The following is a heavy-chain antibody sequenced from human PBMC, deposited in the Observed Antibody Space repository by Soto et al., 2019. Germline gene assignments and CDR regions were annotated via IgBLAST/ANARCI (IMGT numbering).Heavy chain of an antibody. V-gene: IGHV3-74*01. J-gene: IGHJ6*02. CDR1: GFTFSSYW. Sequence: GGSLRLSCAASGFTFSSYWMHWVRQAPGKGLVWVSRMNEDGGTTDYADSVKGRFTIPRDNAKNTLYLQMNSLRVEDTAVYYCASDLSGRADVWGQGTKVTVSS. CDR2: MNEDGGTT. CDR3: ASDLSGRADV. D-gene: IGHD3-10*01.